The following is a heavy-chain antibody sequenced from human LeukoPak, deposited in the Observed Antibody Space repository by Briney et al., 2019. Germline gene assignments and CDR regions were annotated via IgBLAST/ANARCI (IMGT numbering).Heavy chain of an antibody. D-gene: IGHD5-18*01. Sequence: GGSLRLSCAASGFTFSNYAMSWVRQAPGKGLEWVSAISGSGGSTYYADSVKGRFTISGDNSKDTLYLQMNSLRAEDTAVYYCAKATALYYYYMDVWGKGTTVTVSS. CDR3: AKATALYYYYMDV. CDR2: ISGSGGST. J-gene: IGHJ6*03. CDR1: GFTFSNYA. V-gene: IGHV3-23*01.